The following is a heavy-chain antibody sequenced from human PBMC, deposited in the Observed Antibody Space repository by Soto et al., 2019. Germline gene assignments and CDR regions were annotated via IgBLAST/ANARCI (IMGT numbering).Heavy chain of an antibody. CDR3: ARDFPVTTGFLGYYYYYYMDV. J-gene: IGHJ6*03. V-gene: IGHV3-7*01. CDR2: IKQDGSEK. D-gene: IGHD3-3*01. CDR1: GFTFSSYW. Sequence: PGGSLRLSCAASGFTFSSYWMSWVRQAPGKGLEWVANIKQDGSEKYYVDSVKGRFTISRDNAKNSLYLQMNSLRAEDTAVYYCARDFPVTTGFLGYYYYYYMDVWGKGTTVTVSS.